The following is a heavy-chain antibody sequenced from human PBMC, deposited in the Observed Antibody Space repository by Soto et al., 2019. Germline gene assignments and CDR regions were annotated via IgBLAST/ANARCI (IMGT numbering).Heavy chain of an antibody. D-gene: IGHD3-22*01. CDR2: INVDNGNT. Sequence: ASVKVSCKASAYTFASYGISWVRQAPGQGLEWMGWINVDNGNTNYAQKLQGRVTMTTDTSTSTAYMELRSLRSDDTAVYYCARGAPGGYYDSSGHYPDYWGQGTLVTVSS. J-gene: IGHJ4*02. CDR3: ARGAPGGYYDSSGHYPDY. CDR1: AYTFASYG. V-gene: IGHV1-18*01.